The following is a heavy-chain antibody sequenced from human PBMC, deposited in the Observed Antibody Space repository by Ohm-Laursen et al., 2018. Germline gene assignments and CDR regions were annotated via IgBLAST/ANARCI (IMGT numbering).Heavy chain of an antibody. D-gene: IGHD2-15*01. CDR2: ISGSGGST. J-gene: IGHJ4*02. V-gene: IGHV3-23*01. CDR3: AKDLGIVGYCSGGSCSYFDY. CDR1: GITFSSYA. Sequence: SLRLSCSASGITFSSYAMNWVRQAPGKGLEWVSAISGSGGSTYYADSVKGRFTISRDNSKNTLYLQMNSLRAEDTAVYYCAKDLGIVGYCSGGSCSYFDYWGQGTLVTVSS.